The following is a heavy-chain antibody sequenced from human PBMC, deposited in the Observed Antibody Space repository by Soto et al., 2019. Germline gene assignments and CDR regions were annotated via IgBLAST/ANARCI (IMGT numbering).Heavy chain of an antibody. CDR3: ARGMIRGVVYYGVEV. CDR1: GFSFSSYD. CDR2: MSFDGSYK. J-gene: IGHJ6*02. V-gene: IGHV3-30*03. Sequence: QEQLVESGGGALQPGRSLRLSCTASGFSFSSYDMHWVRQAPGEGLEWVSAMSFDGSYKHYADSVKGRFTISRDNSENTLYLQMNGLRPEDTAVYFCARGMIRGVVYYGVEVWGQGTTVTVS. D-gene: IGHD3-10*01.